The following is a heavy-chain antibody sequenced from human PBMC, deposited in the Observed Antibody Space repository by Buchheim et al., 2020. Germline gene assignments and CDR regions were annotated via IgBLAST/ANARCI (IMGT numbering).Heavy chain of an antibody. CDR2: IKQDGSEK. Sequence: EVQLVESGGGLVQPGGSLRLSCAASGFTFSSYWMSWVRQAPGKGLEWVANIKQDGSEKYYVDSVKGRFNFSRDNDKNSPYLQMNSLRAEDTAVYYCARDWDDLFSYDSSGYYSLYFDYWGQGTL. D-gene: IGHD3-22*01. J-gene: IGHJ4*02. CDR1: GFTFSSYW. V-gene: IGHV3-7*01. CDR3: ARDWDDLFSYDSSGYYSLYFDY.